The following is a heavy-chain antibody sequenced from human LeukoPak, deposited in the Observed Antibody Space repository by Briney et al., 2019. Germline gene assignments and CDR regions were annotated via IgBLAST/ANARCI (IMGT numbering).Heavy chain of an antibody. CDR2: INPNSGGT. J-gene: IGHJ5*02. V-gene: IGHV1-2*02. CDR3: AKEGTTVTTSGWFDP. Sequence: ASVKVSCKASGYTFTGYYMHWVRQAPGQGLEWMGWINPNSGGTNYAQKFQGRVTMTRDTSISTAYMELSSLRSEDTAVYYCAKEGTTVTTSGWFDPWGQGTLVTVSS. CDR1: GYTFTGYY. D-gene: IGHD4-11*01.